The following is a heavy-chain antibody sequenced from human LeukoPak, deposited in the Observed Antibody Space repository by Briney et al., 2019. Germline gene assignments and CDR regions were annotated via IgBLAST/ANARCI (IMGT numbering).Heavy chain of an antibody. CDR3: ARGASKVVRGVTKAFDI. J-gene: IGHJ3*02. V-gene: IGHV3-74*01. CDR2: INSDGSST. Sequence: PGGSLRLSCAASGVTFSSYWMHWVRQSPGKGLVLVSRINSDGSSTSYADSVKGRFTISRDNAKNPVYLQMNSLRAEDTAVYYCARGASKVVRGVTKAFDIWGQGTMVTVSS. CDR1: GVTFSSYW. D-gene: IGHD3-10*01.